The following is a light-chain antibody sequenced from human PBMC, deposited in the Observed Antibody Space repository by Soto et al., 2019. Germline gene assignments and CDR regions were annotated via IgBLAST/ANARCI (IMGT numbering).Light chain of an antibody. CDR2: GAS. Sequence: EIVMAQSPATVSVSQGERATLSCRASQSVNSNLAWYQQKPGQAPRLLIHGASTRATGIPARFSGSGSETDFTLTISRLEPEDFALYYCQQYGSSAPITFGQGTRLEIK. J-gene: IGKJ5*01. CDR3: QQYGSSAPIT. CDR1: QSVNSN. V-gene: IGKV3-15*01.